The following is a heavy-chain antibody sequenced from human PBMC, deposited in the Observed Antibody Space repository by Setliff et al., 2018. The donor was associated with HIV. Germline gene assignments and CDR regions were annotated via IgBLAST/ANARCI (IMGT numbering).Heavy chain of an antibody. CDR2: ISWNSGSI. D-gene: IGHD2-2*03. CDR3: VRGGWIL. J-gene: IGHJ1*01. V-gene: IGHV3-20*04. Sequence: PGGSLRLSCSASGFTFDDYGMSWVRQAPGKGLEWVSGISWNSGSIGYADSVKGRFTISRDNAKNTLYLQMHSLRVEDTAMYYCVRGGWILWGQGTLVTVSS. CDR1: GFTFDDYG.